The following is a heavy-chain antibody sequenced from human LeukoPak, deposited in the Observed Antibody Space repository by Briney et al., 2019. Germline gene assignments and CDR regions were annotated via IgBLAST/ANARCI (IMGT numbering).Heavy chain of an antibody. CDR2: ISGSGDST. V-gene: IGHV3-23*01. D-gene: IGHD2-21*02. J-gene: IGHJ4*02. CDR1: GFTLRSYV. Sequence: GGSLRLSCVASGFTLRSYVMNWVRQTPGKGLEWVSSISGSGDSTFYADSVKGRFSISRDNSKNTLYLQVNGLRTEDTAVYYCAKDRLLNYRGDCYIFDYWGQGTVVTVSS. CDR3: AKDRLLNYRGDCYIFDY.